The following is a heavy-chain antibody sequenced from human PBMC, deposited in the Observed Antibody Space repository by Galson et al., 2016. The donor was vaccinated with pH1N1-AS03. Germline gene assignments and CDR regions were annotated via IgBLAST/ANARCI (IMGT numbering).Heavy chain of an antibody. CDR3: ARNEGYSGYDYYYGLGV. CDR2: ISLTSTYI. CDR1: GFTFSSFT. J-gene: IGHJ6*02. V-gene: IGHV3-21*01. D-gene: IGHD5-12*01. Sequence: SLRLSCAASGFTFSSFTMNWVRQAPGKGLEWVSSISLTSTYIYFADSVKGRFTISRDNAKNSLYLQMNSLRAEDTAVYYCARNEGYSGYDYYYGLGVWGQGTTVTVSS.